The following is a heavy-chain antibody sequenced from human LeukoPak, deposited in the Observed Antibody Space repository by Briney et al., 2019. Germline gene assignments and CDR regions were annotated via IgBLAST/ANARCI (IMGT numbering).Heavy chain of an antibody. CDR1: GGTFSSYA. Sequence: GASVKVSCKASGGTFSSYAISWVRQAPGQGLEWMGGIIPIFGTANYAQKFQGRVTITADESTSTAYMELSSLRSEDTAVYYCASLMVYPYNWFDPWGQGTLVTVSS. V-gene: IGHV1-69*13. J-gene: IGHJ5*02. D-gene: IGHD2-8*02. CDR2: IIPIFGTA. CDR3: ASLMVYPYNWFDP.